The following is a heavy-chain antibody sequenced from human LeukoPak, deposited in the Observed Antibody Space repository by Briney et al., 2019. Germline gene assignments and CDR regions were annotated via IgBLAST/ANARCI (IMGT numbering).Heavy chain of an antibody. D-gene: IGHD6-13*01. V-gene: IGHV1-2*02. CDR2: INPNSGGT. J-gene: IGHJ6*02. CDR1: GYTFTGYY. Sequence: GASVKVSCKASGYTFTGYYMHWVRQAPGQGLEWMGLINPNSGGTNYAQKFQGRVTMTRDTAISTAYMELRSLRSDDTAVYYCARDMKLVHYYYYGMDVWGQGTTVTVSS. CDR3: ARDMKLVHYYYYGMDV.